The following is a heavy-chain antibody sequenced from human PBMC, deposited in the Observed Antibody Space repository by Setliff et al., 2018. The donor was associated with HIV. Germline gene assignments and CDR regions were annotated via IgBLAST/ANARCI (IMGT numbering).Heavy chain of an antibody. CDR2: IYTSGIT. J-gene: IGHJ6*03. V-gene: IGHV4-61*09. D-gene: IGHD2-8*01. CDR3: ARGLVRMAPNMDV. CDR1: GGSISSGSYY. Sequence: SETLSLTCAVSGGSISSGSYYWNWIRQPAGKGLEWIGHIYTSGITNYCPSLKSRVTISLDTSKNHFSLKLSNVTAADTAVYYCARGLVRMAPNMDVWGKGTTVTVS.